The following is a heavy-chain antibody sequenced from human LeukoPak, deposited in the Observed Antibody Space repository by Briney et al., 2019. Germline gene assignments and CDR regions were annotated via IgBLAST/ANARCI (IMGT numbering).Heavy chain of an antibody. CDR2: ISAYNGNT. V-gene: IGHV1-18*01. CDR1: GYTFTSYG. D-gene: IGHD2-2*02. Sequence: ASVKVSCKASGYTFTSYGISWVRQAPGQGLEWMGWISAYNGNTNYAQKFQGRVTMTRDTSISTAYMELSRLRSDDTAVYYCARDRTAAISVWFDPWGQGTLVTVSS. J-gene: IGHJ5*02. CDR3: ARDRTAAISVWFDP.